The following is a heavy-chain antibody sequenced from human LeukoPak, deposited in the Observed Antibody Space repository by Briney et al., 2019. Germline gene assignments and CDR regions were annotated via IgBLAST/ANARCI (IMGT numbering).Heavy chain of an antibody. Sequence: GGSLRLSCEASGFTFSSYSMNWVRQAPGKGLEWVSSITSSSSYIYYADSVKGRFTISRDNAKNSLYLQMNSLRAEDTAVYYCASTYYYDSSGCYEWVYWGQGTLVTVSS. CDR3: ASTYYYDSSGCYEWVY. D-gene: IGHD3-22*01. V-gene: IGHV3-21*01. J-gene: IGHJ4*02. CDR1: GFTFSSYS. CDR2: ITSSSSYI.